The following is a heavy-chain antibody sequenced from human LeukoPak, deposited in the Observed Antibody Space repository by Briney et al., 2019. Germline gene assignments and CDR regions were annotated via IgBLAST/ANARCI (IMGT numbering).Heavy chain of an antibody. J-gene: IGHJ3*02. CDR1: GYTLTDYY. D-gene: IGHD3-9*01. CDR2: INPSGGST. CDR3: ARDGRYFDWIDAFDI. V-gene: IGHV1-46*01. Sequence: ASVKVSCKASGYTLTDYYMHWVRQAPGQGLEWMGIINPSGGSTSYAQKFQGRVTMTRDTSTSTVYMELSSLRSEDTAVYYCARDGRYFDWIDAFDIWGQGTMVTVSS.